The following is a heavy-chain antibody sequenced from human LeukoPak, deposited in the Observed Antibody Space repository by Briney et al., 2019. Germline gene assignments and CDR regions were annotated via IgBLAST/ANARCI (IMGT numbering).Heavy chain of an antibody. D-gene: IGHD1-26*01. J-gene: IGHJ4*02. CDR1: GFIFSDYY. Sequence: GGSLRLSCSASGFIFSDYYMGWIRQAPGKGLEWVSSISSTGSYIYYTDSVKGRFTISRDNAKNSLYLQMNSLRAEDTAVYYCAKQGVVGNTNDRHYCDHWGQGTLVTVSS. CDR2: ISSTGSYI. V-gene: IGHV3-11*01. CDR3: AKQGVVGNTNDRHYCDH.